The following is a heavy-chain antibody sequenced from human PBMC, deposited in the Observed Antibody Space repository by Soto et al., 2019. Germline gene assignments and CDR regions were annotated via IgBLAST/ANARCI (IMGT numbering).Heavy chain of an antibody. J-gene: IGHJ6*02. CDR1: GGSFSGYY. CDR2: INHSGST. D-gene: IGHD3-9*01. Sequence: WETLSLTCAVYGGSFSGYYWSWIRQPPGKGLEWIGEINHSGSTNYNPSLKSRVTISVDTSKNQFSLKLSSVTAADTAVYYCARGFSVLRYFDWFLDYYGMDVWGQGTTVTVSS. V-gene: IGHV4-34*01. CDR3: ARGFSVLRYFDWFLDYYGMDV.